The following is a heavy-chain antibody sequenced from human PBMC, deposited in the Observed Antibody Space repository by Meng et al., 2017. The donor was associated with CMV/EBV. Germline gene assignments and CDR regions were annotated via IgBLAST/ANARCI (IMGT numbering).Heavy chain of an antibody. J-gene: IGHJ6*02. D-gene: IGHD3-3*01. Sequence: SETLSLTCTVSGGSVSSGSYYWSWIRQPPGKGLEWIGYIYYSGSTNYNPSLKSRVTISVDTSKNQFSLKLSSVTAADTAVYYCARGLGWLLYYGMDVWGQGTTVTVSS. V-gene: IGHV4-61*01. CDR2: IYYSGST. CDR1: GGSVSSGSYY. CDR3: ARGLGWLLYYGMDV.